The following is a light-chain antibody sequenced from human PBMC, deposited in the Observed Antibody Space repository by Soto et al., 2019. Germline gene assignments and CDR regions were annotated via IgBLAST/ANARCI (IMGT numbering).Light chain of an antibody. Sequence: QSVLTQPASVSGSPGQSITISCTGTSSDVGGYNYVSWYQQHPGKAPKLMIYEVSNRPSGVSNRFSGSKSGNTASLTISGLQAEDEADYYCSSYTSSSPYVSGTGTKVTVL. V-gene: IGLV2-14*01. CDR2: EVS. CDR1: SSDVGGYNY. CDR3: SSYTSSSPYV. J-gene: IGLJ1*01.